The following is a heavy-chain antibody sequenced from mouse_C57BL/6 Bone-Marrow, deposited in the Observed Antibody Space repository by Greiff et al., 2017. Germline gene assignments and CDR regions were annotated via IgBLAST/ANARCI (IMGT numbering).Heavy chain of an antibody. CDR2: IWSGGST. J-gene: IGHJ1*03. Sequence: QVQLQQSGPGLVQPSQCLSITCTVSGFSLTSYCVHWVRQSPGKGLEWLGVIWSGGSTDYNADFISRLSISKDNSKSQVFFRMNSLQADDTAIYYCARNGGVTTVVAHFDVWGTGTTVTVSS. D-gene: IGHD1-1*01. CDR1: GFSLTSYC. V-gene: IGHV2-2*01. CDR3: ARNGGVTTVVAHFDV.